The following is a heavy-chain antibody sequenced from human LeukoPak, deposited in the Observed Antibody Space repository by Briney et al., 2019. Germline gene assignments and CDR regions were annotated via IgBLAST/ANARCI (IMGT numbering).Heavy chain of an antibody. CDR2: ISSSSSYI. J-gene: IGHJ4*02. V-gene: IGHV3-21*01. D-gene: IGHD3-22*01. CDR3: ARVDHYYDSSGYYLRY. Sequence: GGSLRLSCAASGFTFSSYSMDWVRQAPGKGLEWVSSISSSSSYIYYADSVKGRFTLSRDNAKKSMYLQTNSLRAEDTAVYYCARVDHYYDSSGYYLRYWGQGTLVTVSS. CDR1: GFTFSSYS.